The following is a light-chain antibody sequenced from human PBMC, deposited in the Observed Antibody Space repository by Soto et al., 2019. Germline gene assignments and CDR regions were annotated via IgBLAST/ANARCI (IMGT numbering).Light chain of an antibody. CDR2: GAS. J-gene: IGKJ1*01. V-gene: IGKV3-15*01. CDR1: QSVSTK. CDR3: QQYSSWLWT. Sequence: IVMTQSPATLSVSPGERANLSCRASQSVSTKLAWYQQTPGQAPRLLIYGASNRATGVPARISGSVSGTEFTLTIASLQSEDFAVYYCQQYSSWLWTFGQGTKVEIK.